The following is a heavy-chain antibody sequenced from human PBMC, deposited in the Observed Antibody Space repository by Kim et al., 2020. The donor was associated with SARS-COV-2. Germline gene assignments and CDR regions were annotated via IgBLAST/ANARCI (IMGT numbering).Heavy chain of an antibody. CDR3: STGGVCSCGSCYWFYS. V-gene: IGHV4-59*01. Sequence: SETLSLTCTVSGGSFSSYSLSWIRQPPEKGLEWIGYIYYSGSTNYNPSLKSRVTISVDTSKNQFSLKLSSVTAAATAVYYCSTGGVCSCGSCYWFYSCG. J-gene: IGHJ5*01. CDR2: IYYSGST. D-gene: IGHD2-15*01. CDR1: GGSFSSYS.